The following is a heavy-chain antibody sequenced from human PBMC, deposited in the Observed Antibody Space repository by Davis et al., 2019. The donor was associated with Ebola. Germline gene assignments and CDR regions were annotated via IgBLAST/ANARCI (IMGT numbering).Heavy chain of an antibody. J-gene: IGHJ6*02. V-gene: IGHV3-48*02. Sequence: SLMLPCAASEFKLRPLSMNWGRQAPGKGLDCISYISGGSRTIYYADSVKGRFTISRDNAKNSLYLQMNSLRDEDTAVYYGVRDNRSGYGMDVWGQGTTVTVSS. CDR1: EFKLRPLS. CDR2: ISGGSRTI. D-gene: IGHD6-25*01. CDR3: VRDNRSGYGMDV.